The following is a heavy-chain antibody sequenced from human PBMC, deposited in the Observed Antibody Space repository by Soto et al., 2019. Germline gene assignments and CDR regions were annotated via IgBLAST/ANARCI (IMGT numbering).Heavy chain of an antibody. Sequence: PGGSLRLSCAASGFTFSSYSMNWVRQAPGKGLEWVSSISSSSSSYIYYADSVKGRFTISRDNAKNSLYLQMNSLRAEDTAVYYCARIESYNWNGQGWFDPWGQGTLVTVSS. CDR1: GFTFSSYS. CDR2: ISSSSSSYI. V-gene: IGHV3-21*01. J-gene: IGHJ5*02. D-gene: IGHD1-20*01. CDR3: ARIESYNWNGQGWFDP.